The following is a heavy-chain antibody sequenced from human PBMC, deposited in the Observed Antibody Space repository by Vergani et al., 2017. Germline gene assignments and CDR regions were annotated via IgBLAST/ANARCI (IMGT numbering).Heavy chain of an antibody. J-gene: IGHJ6*02. D-gene: IGHD2-8*01. CDR2: IRYDGSNK. CDR1: GFTFSNYG. CDR3: AKCMVSATDNYYYGLDV. V-gene: IGHV3-30*02. Sequence: QVQLVESGGGVVQPGGSLRLSCAASGFTFSNYGMHWFRQAPGKGLEWVAFIRYDGSNKYCADSVKGRFTISRDNSKNMLYMQMNSLRGEDTAVYSCAKCMVSATDNYYYGLDVGGQGTTVTVSS.